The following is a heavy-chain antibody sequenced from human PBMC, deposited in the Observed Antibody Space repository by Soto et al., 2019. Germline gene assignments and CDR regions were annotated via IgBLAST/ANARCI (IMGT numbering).Heavy chain of an antibody. V-gene: IGHV1-69*13. CDR1: GGTFSSYA. CDR3: ARDTTGLVTDY. D-gene: IGHD1-1*01. CDR2: IIPIFGTA. J-gene: IGHJ4*02. Sequence: GASVKVSCKASGGTFSSYAISWVRQAPGQGLEWMGGIIPIFGTANYAQKFQGRVTITADESTSTAYMELRSLRSDDTAMYYCARDTTGLVTDYWGQGTLVTASS.